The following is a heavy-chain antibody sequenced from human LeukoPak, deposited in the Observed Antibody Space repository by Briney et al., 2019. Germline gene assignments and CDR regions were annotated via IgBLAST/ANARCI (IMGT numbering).Heavy chain of an antibody. Sequence: QPGRSLRLSCAASRFTFSSYGMHWVRQAPGKGLEWVAVISYDGSNKYYADSVKGRFTISRDNSKNTLYLQMNSLRAEDTAVYYCAKDGLIISTVRYFDWNQGIDYWGQGTLVTVSS. D-gene: IGHD3-9*01. CDR2: ISYDGSNK. CDR1: RFTFSSYG. J-gene: IGHJ4*02. CDR3: AKDGLIISTVRYFDWNQGIDY. V-gene: IGHV3-30*18.